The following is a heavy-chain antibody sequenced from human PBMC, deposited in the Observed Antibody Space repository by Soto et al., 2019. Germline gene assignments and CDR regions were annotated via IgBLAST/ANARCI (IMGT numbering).Heavy chain of an antibody. CDR3: ATDQYGSGSYYLDY. D-gene: IGHD3-10*01. V-gene: IGHV1-18*01. Sequence: ASVKVSCKASGYTFNSYGISWVRQAPGQGLEWMGWISAYNGNTNYAQKLQGRVTMTTDTSTSTAYMELRSLRSEDTAVYYCATDQYGSGSYYLDYWGQGTLVTVSS. CDR1: GYTFNSYG. CDR2: ISAYNGNT. J-gene: IGHJ4*02.